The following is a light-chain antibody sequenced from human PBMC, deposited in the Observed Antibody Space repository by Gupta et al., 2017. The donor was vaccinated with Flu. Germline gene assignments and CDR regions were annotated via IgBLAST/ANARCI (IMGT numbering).Light chain of an antibody. CDR2: EAS. CDR1: QDISNY. Sequence: SSLFASVGDRLTITCQASQDISNYINWYQQKPGKAPDLLIREASNWQTGVTSRFSGTGSGKEFTFTISSRQPEDFATYYCLQYDNRPPSTFGQGT. V-gene: IGKV1-33*01. CDR3: LQYDNRPPST. J-gene: IGKJ2*01.